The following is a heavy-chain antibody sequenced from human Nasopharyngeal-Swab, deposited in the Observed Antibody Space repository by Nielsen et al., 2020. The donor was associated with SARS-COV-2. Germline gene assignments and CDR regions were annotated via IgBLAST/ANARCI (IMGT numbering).Heavy chain of an antibody. Sequence: IRQSPSRGLEWLGRTYYRSQWYNDYAVSVKSRITINPDTSKNQFSLHLNSVTPEDTAVYYCARARGAYGDYYYYYYTDVWGKGTTVTVSS. V-gene: IGHV6-1*01. CDR2: TYYRSQWYN. CDR3: ARARGAYGDYYYYYYTDV. J-gene: IGHJ6*03. D-gene: IGHD4-17*01.